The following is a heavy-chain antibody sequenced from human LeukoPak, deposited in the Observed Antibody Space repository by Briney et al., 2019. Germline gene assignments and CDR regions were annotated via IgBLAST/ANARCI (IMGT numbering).Heavy chain of an antibody. CDR2: INGSGVIT. Sequence: GGSLRLSCAASEFTFSKYAMNWVRQAPGKGLEWVSGINGSGVITFYADSVKGRFTISRDNSKNTLYLQMNSLRAEDTAIYYCAKDSSQGGDYFDSWGQGTQVTVSS. D-gene: IGHD3-16*01. J-gene: IGHJ4*02. CDR1: EFTFSKYA. CDR3: AKDSSQGGDYFDS. V-gene: IGHV3-23*01.